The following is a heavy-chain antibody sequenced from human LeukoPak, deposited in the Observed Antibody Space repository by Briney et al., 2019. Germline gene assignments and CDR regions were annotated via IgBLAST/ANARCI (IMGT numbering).Heavy chain of an antibody. D-gene: IGHD4-17*01. V-gene: IGHV4-34*01. J-gene: IGHJ6*02. CDR2: INHLGST. CDR3: ARGLFYSLSGETTEGGVLPVYGMDV. Sequence: KTSETLSLTCAVYGGSFIGYYWSWIRQPPGNGLEGIGEINHLGSTNYNPSLRSRVTMSVDTSKNQFSLKLSSVTAADTAVYYCARGLFYSLSGETTEGGVLPVYGMDVWGQGTTVTVSS. CDR1: GGSFIGYY.